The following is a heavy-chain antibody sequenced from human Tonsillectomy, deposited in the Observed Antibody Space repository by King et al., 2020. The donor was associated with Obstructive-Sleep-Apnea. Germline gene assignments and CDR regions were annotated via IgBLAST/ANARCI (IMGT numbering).Heavy chain of an antibody. Sequence: VQLVESGGGLVKPGGSLRLSCAASGFTFSNAWMSWGRQAPGKGLEWVGRIKSKTDGWTSDYAAPVKGRLTISRDDSKNTLYLQMNSLKTEDTAVYYCTTDGLTAPDYWGQGTLVTVSS. CDR3: TTDGLTAPDY. CDR2: IKSKTDGWTS. J-gene: IGHJ4*02. CDR1: GFTFSNAW. D-gene: IGHD5-18*01. V-gene: IGHV3-15*01.